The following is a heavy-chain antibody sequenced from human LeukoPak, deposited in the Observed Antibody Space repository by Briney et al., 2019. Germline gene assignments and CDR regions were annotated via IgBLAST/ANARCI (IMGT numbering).Heavy chain of an antibody. J-gene: IGHJ5*02. CDR3: ARARYCSSTSCYARAFAGWFDP. V-gene: IGHV4-34*01. D-gene: IGHD2-2*01. Sequence: PSETLSLTCAVYGGSLSGYYWSWIRQPPGKGLEWIGEINHSGSTNYNPSLKSRVTISVDTSKNQFSLKLSSVTAADTAVYYCARARYCSSTSCYARAFAGWFDPWGQGTLVTVSS. CDR2: INHSGST. CDR1: GGSLSGYY.